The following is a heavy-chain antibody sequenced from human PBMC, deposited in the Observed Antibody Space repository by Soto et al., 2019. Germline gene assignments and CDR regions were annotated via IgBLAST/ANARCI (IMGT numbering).Heavy chain of an antibody. J-gene: IGHJ4*02. CDR2: IIPIFGTA. D-gene: IGHD2-15*01. V-gene: IGHV1-69*12. CDR1: GGTFSGYA. CDR3: ARESRYCSGGSCYFLPGIDY. Sequence: QVQLVQSGAEVKKPGSSVKVSCNASGGTFSGYAISWVRQAPGQGLEWMGGIIPIFGTANYAQKFQGRVTITADESTSTAYMELSSLRSEDTAVYYCARESRYCSGGSCYFLPGIDYWGQGTLVTVSS.